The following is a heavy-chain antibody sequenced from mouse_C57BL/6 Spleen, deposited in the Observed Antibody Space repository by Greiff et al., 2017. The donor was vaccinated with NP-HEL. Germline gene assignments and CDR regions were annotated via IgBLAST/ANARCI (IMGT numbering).Heavy chain of an antibody. CDR3: ARSHYYGSSFLYFGY. CDR2: INPYNGGT. J-gene: IGHJ2*01. CDR1: GYTFTDYY. Sequence: VQLQQSGPVLVKPGASVKMSCKASGYTFTDYYMNWVKQSHGKSLEWIGVINPYNGGTSYNQKFKGKATLTVDKSSSTAYMELNSLTSEDSAVYYCARSHYYGSSFLYFGYWGQGTTLTVSS. V-gene: IGHV1-19*01. D-gene: IGHD1-1*01.